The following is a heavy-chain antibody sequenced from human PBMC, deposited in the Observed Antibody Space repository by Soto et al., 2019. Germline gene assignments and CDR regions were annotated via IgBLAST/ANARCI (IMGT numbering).Heavy chain of an antibody. CDR2: IYYSGST. Sequence: SEPLSRTCTVAGGSVRSGIYYWSWIRQPPGKGLEWIGSIYYSGSTYYNPSLKSRVTISVDTSKNQFSLKLSSVTAADTAVYYCARHSYRYYYGSGRYFDPWRQGTLVPVSS. J-gene: IGHJ5*02. D-gene: IGHD3-10*01. CDR1: GGSVRSGIYY. V-gene: IGHV4-39*01. CDR3: ARHSYRYYYGSGRYFDP.